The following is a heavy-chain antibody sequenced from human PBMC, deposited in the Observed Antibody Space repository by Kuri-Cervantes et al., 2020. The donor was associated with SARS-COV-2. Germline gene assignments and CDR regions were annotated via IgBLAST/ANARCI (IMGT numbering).Heavy chain of an antibody. CDR1: GFTFSSYW. Sequence: GESLKISCAASGFTFSSYWMSWVRQAPGKGLEWVANIKQDGSEKYYVDSVKGRFTISRDNAKNSLYLQMNSLRAEDTAVYYCARDSALVVTLAFDIWGQGTMVTVSS. V-gene: IGHV3-7*01. J-gene: IGHJ3*02. CDR3: ARDSALVVTLAFDI. CDR2: IKQDGSEK. D-gene: IGHD4-23*01.